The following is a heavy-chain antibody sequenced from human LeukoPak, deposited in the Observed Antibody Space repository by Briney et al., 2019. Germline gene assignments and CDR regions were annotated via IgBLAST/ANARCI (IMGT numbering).Heavy chain of an antibody. D-gene: IGHD1-7*01. CDR1: GGSIRSSSYY. Sequence: SETLSLTCSVSGGSIRSSSYYWGWIRQPPGERLEWIGSIYYDGSTYYNPSLKSRLTISVDTSKNQFSLKLSSVTAADTAVYYCARGRITGTSEYYFDYWGQGTLVTVSS. J-gene: IGHJ4*02. CDR2: IYYDGST. CDR3: ARGRITGTSEYYFDY. V-gene: IGHV4-39*07.